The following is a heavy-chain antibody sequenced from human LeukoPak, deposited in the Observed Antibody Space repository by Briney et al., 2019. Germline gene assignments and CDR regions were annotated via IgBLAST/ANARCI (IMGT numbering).Heavy chain of an antibody. CDR1: GFTFSSFA. J-gene: IGHJ4*02. CDR2: ISGSGGST. V-gene: IGHV3-23*01. CDR3: AKTFPYGTTWYGFCDY. D-gene: IGHD3-3*01. Sequence: GGSLRLSCAASGFTFSSFAMTWVRQAPGKGLEWVPAISGSGGSTYYADSVKGRFTISRDNSKNMLYLQMNSLRAEDTAVYYCAKTFPYGTTWYGFCDYWGQGALVTVSS.